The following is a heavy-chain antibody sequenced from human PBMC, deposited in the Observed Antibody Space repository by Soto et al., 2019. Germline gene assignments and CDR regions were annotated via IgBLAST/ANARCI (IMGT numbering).Heavy chain of an antibody. Sequence: EVQLLESGGDLVQPGGSLRLSCAASGFSFSTYAMSWVRQAPGRGLEWVSAIGSSGDSTYYVDSVKGRFTISRDSSKNTLFLFMHNLRAEDTAVYYCAKEGRNSRFLDDWGQGTLLTVSS. CDR1: GFSFSTYA. D-gene: IGHD6-13*01. CDR3: AKEGRNSRFLDD. J-gene: IGHJ4*02. V-gene: IGHV3-23*01. CDR2: IGSSGDST.